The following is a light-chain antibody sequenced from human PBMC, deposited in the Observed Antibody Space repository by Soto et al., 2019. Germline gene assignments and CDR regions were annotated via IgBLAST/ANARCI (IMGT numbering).Light chain of an antibody. J-gene: IGKJ5*01. CDR3: QQRSILIP. CDR1: QSIDTD. V-gene: IGKV3-11*01. Sequence: EVVVSKSPATLSAYPGERDTLSCRASQSIDTDLAWYQQKPGQAPRLLIFGAATRTTGMPARFSGSGSGADFTLTVIILEPEDIPVYNCQQRSILIPFGQ. CDR2: GAA.